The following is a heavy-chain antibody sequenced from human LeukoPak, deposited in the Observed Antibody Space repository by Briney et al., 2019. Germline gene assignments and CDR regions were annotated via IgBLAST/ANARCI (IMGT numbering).Heavy chain of an antibody. CDR2: INHSGSP. CDR1: GGSFNGYF. CDR3: ARGPDSGSYPNWFDP. Sequence: SETLSLTCAVYGGSFNGYFWSWIRQPPGKGLEWIGEINHSGSPNYNPSLKSRVTISVDTSKNQVSLKLNSVTAADTAVYYCARGPDSGSYPNWFDPWGQGTLVTVSS. D-gene: IGHD3-10*01. J-gene: IGHJ5*02. V-gene: IGHV4-34*01.